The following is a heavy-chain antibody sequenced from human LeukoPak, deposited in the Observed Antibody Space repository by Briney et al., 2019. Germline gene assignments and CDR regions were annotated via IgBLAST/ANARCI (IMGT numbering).Heavy chain of an antibody. CDR3: ARARRLYCSSTSCYSNWFDP. D-gene: IGHD2-2*01. CDR1: GGSFSGYY. Sequence: PSETLSLTCAVYGGSFSGYYWSWIRQPPGKGLEWIGEINHSGSTNYNPSLKSRVTISVDTSMNQFSLKLSSVTAADTAVYYCARARRLYCSSTSCYSNWFDPWGQGTLVTVSS. CDR2: INHSGST. V-gene: IGHV4-34*01. J-gene: IGHJ5*02.